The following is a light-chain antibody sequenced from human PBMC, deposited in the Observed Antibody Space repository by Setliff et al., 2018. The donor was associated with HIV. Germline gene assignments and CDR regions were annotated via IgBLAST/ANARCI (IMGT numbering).Light chain of an antibody. J-gene: IGLJ1*01. CDR3: SSYAGSNTYV. CDR2: EVN. Sequence: QSVLTQPASVSGSPGQSITVSCTGTSSDVGAYNYVSWYQQHPGKAPKLMLYEVNNRPSGVSNRFSGSKSGNTASLSISGLQAEDEADYYCSSYAGSNTYVFGAGTKVTVL. CDR1: SSDVGAYNY. V-gene: IGLV2-14*01.